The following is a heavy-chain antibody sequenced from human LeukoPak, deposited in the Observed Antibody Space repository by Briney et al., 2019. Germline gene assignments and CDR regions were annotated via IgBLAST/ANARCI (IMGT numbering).Heavy chain of an antibody. D-gene: IGHD2-15*01. CDR3: ARGLGYCSGGSCSDWFDP. J-gene: IGHJ5*02. Sequence: ASVKVSCKASGYTFTSYDINWVRQATGQGLEWMGWMNPNSGNTGYAQKFQGRVTMTRNTSISTAYTELSSLRSEDTAVYYCARGLGYCSGGSCSDWFDPWGQGTLVTVSS. V-gene: IGHV1-8*01. CDR1: GYTFTSYD. CDR2: MNPNSGNT.